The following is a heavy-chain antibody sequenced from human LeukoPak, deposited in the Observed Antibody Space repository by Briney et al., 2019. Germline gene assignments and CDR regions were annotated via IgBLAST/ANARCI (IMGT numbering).Heavy chain of an antibody. CDR3: ARIDILTGSHTGNYYDMYF. Sequence: QPGGSLRLSCAASGFTCSNYWMSWVRQAPGKGLEWVANIKQDGSEKYYVDSVKGRFTISRDNAKNSLYLQMNSLRAEDTAVYYCARIDILTGSHTGNYYDMYFWGQGTTVTVSS. CDR1: GFTCSNYW. J-gene: IGHJ6*02. CDR2: IKQDGSEK. V-gene: IGHV3-7*04. D-gene: IGHD3-9*01.